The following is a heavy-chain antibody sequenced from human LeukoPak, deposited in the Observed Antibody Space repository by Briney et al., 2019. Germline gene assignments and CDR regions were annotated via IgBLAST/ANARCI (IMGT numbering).Heavy chain of an antibody. CDR1: GFTVSSNY. V-gene: IGHV3-53*01. Sequence: PGGSLRLSCTASGFTVSSNYMGWVRQAPGKGLEWVSIIYSAGSTYYADSVKGRFTISRDNSKNTVYLQMNSLRAEDTAVYYCAKLHGDALKIFDCWGQGTLVTVSS. CDR3: AKLHGDALKIFDC. J-gene: IGHJ4*02. D-gene: IGHD4-17*01. CDR2: IYSAGST.